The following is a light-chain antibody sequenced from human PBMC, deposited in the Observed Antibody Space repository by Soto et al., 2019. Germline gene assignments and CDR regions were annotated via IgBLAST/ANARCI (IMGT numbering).Light chain of an antibody. CDR2: QHS. J-gene: IGLJ2*01. V-gene: IGLV3-1*01. CDR1: KLGDKY. Sequence: SYELTQPPSVSVSPGQTASITCSGDKLGDKYASWYQQKPGQSPVMVIYQHSKRPSGIPERFSGSNSGNTATLTISGTQAIDEADYYCQAWDSNPAVFGGGTKLTVL. CDR3: QAWDSNPAV.